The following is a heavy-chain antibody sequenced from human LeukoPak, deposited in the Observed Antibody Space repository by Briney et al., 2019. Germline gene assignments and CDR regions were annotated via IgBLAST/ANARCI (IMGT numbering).Heavy chain of an antibody. CDR3: ARRNYYDSSGYVGHYDF. Sequence: SETLSLTCAVYGGSFSGYYWSWIRQPPGKGLEWIANIYYSGSTYYNPSLKSRVTISEDTSKNQFSLRLSSVTAADTAVYYCARRNYYDSSGYVGHYDFWGQGILVIVSS. J-gene: IGHJ4*02. CDR1: GGSFSGYY. D-gene: IGHD3-22*01. CDR2: IYYSGST. V-gene: IGHV4-34*01.